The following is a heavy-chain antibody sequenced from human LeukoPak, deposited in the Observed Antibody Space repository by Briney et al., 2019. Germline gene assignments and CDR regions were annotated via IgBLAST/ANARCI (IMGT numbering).Heavy chain of an antibody. V-gene: IGHV4-39*01. CDR3: ARAAPHIDY. Sequence: SETLSLTCTVSGGSISSSSYYWGWIRQPPGKGLEWIGSIYYTGSTYYNPSLKSRVTISVDTSKNQFSLQLTSVTAADTAVYYCARAAPHIDYWGQGTLVTVSS. CDR2: IYYTGST. J-gene: IGHJ4*02. CDR1: GGSISSSSYY.